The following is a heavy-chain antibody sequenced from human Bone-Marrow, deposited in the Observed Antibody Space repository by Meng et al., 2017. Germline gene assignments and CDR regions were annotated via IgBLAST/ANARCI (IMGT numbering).Heavy chain of an antibody. CDR2: SKRNSDGGTI. CDR1: GLSFTDAW. J-gene: IGHJ4*02. V-gene: IGHV3-15*01. Sequence: EEEGVGSGGGLVKPGGSRSLSCVAFGLSFTDAWMSWVRQAPGKGLEWVGRSKRNSDGGTIDYAAPVKGRFTISRDDSKNTLYLQMDSLITEDTAVYFCATGAAAADHWGQGTLVTVSS. CDR3: ATGAAAADH. D-gene: IGHD6-13*01.